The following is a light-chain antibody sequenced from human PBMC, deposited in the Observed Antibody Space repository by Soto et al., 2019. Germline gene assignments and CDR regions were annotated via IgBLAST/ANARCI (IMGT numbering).Light chain of an antibody. CDR1: SSDVGGYNY. J-gene: IGLJ1*01. V-gene: IGLV2-14*01. CDR2: DVS. CDR3: SSYTSSSTYV. Sequence: QSVLTQPASVSGSPGQSITICTGTSSDVGGYNYVSWYQQHPGKAPKLMIYDVSNRPSGVSNRFSGSKSGNTASLTISGLQAEDEADYYCSSYTSSSTYVFGTGTKVTVL.